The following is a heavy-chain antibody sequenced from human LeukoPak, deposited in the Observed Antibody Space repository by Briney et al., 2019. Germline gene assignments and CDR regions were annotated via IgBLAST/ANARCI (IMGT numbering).Heavy chain of an antibody. CDR1: GYSISSGYH. CDR3: AKGWVSNDY. D-gene: IGHD6-13*01. CDR2: IYHSGSP. Sequence: PSETLSLTCTVSGYSISSGYHWGWIRQPPGKGLEWIGNIYHSGSPYYNLSLKSRVSISVDTSKNQFSLKLTSVTAADTAVYYCAKGWVSNDYWGQGTLVTVSS. V-gene: IGHV4-38-2*02. J-gene: IGHJ4*02.